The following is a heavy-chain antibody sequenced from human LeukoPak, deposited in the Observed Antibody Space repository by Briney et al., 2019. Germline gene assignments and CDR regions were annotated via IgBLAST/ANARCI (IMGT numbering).Heavy chain of an antibody. CDR3: VKGAPFDY. CDR1: GFTFSDQW. Sequence: GGSLRLSCAASGFTFSDQWMHWVRQGPEKGLVWVSRINGDGSSTAYADFVKGRFTITRDNARNTLSLQMNSLRIEDTAIYYCVKGAPFDYWGQGTLVAASS. CDR2: INGDGSST. D-gene: IGHD4/OR15-4a*01. V-gene: IGHV3-74*03. J-gene: IGHJ4*02.